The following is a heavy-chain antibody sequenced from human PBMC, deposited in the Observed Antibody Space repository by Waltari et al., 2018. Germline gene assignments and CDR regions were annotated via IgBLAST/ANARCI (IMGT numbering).Heavy chain of an antibody. V-gene: IGHV3-23*01. CDR1: GFTFSSYA. D-gene: IGHD7-27*01. CDR3: AKEKSITGDQYYYYYGMDV. CDR2: ISGSGGST. Sequence: EVQLLESGGGLVQPGGSLRLSCAASGFTFSSYAMSWVRQAPGKGLEWVSAISGSGGSTYYADALKGRFTISRDNSKNTLYLQMNSLRAEDTAVYYCAKEKSITGDQYYYYYGMDVWGQGTTVTVSS. J-gene: IGHJ6*02.